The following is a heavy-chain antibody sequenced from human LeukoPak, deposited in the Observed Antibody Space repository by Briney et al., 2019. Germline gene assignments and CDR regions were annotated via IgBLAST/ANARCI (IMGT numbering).Heavy chain of an antibody. J-gene: IGHJ4*02. Sequence: GGSLRLSCAASGFTFSSYSMNWVRQAPGKGLEWVSYISSSSSTIYYADSVKGRFTISRDNAKNSLYLQMNSLRAEDTAVYYCARETKWIPNYFDYWGQGTLVTVSS. V-gene: IGHV3-48*04. CDR3: ARETKWIPNYFDY. CDR2: ISSSSSTI. CDR1: GFTFSSYS. D-gene: IGHD5-12*01.